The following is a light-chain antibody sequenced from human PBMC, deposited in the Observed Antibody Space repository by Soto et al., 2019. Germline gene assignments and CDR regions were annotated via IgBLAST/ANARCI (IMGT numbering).Light chain of an antibody. CDR1: QTISGW. V-gene: IGKV1-5*01. CDR2: DAS. Sequence: DIQMTQSPSTLSASVGDTVTITCRASQTISGWLAWYQQRPGKAPNLLISDASTLESGVPSRFSGSGSGTTFTLTISSLQSDDFATYYCLQYNGYYRTFGQGTTGDIK. CDR3: LQYNGYYRT. J-gene: IGKJ1*01.